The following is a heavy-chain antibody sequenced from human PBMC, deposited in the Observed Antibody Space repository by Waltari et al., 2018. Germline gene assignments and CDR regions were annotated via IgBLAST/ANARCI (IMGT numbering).Heavy chain of an antibody. CDR2: VKRYTDGGTT. CDR1: GFTFSNAY. CDR3: TTKLYS. D-gene: IGHD2-15*01. Sequence: EVQLVESGGGLVEPGESLRLSCAASGFTFSNAYMTLVRQAPGKGREWVGRVKRYTDGGTTEYAAPVKGRFIISRDDSKNTLYLQMNSLKTEDTAVYYCTTKLYSWGQGTLVTVSS. V-gene: IGHV3-15*05. J-gene: IGHJ5*02.